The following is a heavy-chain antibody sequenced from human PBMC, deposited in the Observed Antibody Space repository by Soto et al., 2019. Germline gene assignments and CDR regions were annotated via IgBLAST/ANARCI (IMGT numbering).Heavy chain of an antibody. CDR3: ARTDSRPQDFDY. CDR2: ISAYNGNT. Sequence: QVQLVQSGAELKKPGASVKVSCKASGYTFTSYGITWVRQAPEQGLEWMGWISAYNGNTNYAQKLQGRVTMTTYTSTSTAYMELRSLRSDDTAVYYCARTDSRPQDFDYWGQGTLVTVSS. J-gene: IGHJ4*02. D-gene: IGHD6-13*01. CDR1: GYTFTSYG. V-gene: IGHV1-18*01.